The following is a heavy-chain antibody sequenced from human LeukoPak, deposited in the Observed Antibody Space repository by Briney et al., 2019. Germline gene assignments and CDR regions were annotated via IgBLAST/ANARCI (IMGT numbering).Heavy chain of an antibody. D-gene: IGHD3-10*01. CDR1: GFTFSDYG. Sequence: GGSLRLSCEASGFTFSDYGIHWVRRAPGKGLEWVAVIWSDGSNKYYADSVKGRFTISRDNSRNTLYLQMSSLRPEDTAVYYCTKWSGFGDDWGQGTLVTVSS. V-gene: IGHV3-33*06. CDR2: IWSDGSNK. J-gene: IGHJ4*02. CDR3: TKWSGFGDD.